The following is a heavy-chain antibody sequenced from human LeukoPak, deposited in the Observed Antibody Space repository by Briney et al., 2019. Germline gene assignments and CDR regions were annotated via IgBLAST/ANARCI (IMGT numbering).Heavy chain of an antibody. CDR1: GGSISSYY. D-gene: IGHD1-26*01. CDR2: IYTSGST. Sequence: SETLSLTCTVSGGSISSYYWSWIRQPAGKGLEWIGRIYTSGSTNYNPSLKSRVTMSVDTSKNQFSLKLSSVTAADTAVYYCARTYSGPRPPTYFDYWGQGTLVTVSS. V-gene: IGHV4-4*07. CDR3: ARTYSGPRPPTYFDY. J-gene: IGHJ4*02.